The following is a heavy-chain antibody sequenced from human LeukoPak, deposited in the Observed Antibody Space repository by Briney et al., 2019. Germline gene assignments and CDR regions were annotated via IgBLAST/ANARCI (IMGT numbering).Heavy chain of an antibody. Sequence: SETLSLTCTVSGGSISSYYWSWVRQPPGKGLAWIGSIYYSGSTSYNPSLKSRVTISVDTSKNQFSLKLSSVTAADTAVYYCARNYSGSYGGAFDIWGQGTMVTVSS. CDR1: GGSISSYY. CDR3: ARNYSGSYGGAFDI. J-gene: IGHJ3*02. CDR2: IYYSGST. D-gene: IGHD1-26*01. V-gene: IGHV4-59*05.